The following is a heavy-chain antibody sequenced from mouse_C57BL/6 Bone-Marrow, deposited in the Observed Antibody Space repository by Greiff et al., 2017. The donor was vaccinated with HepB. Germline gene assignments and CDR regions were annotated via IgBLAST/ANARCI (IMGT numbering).Heavy chain of an antibody. V-gene: IGHV2-5*01. J-gene: IGHJ4*01. D-gene: IGHD2-3*01. CDR2: IWRGGST. CDR3: AKRRWPLYAMDY. CDR1: GFSLTSYG. Sequence: VQLQQSGPGLVQPSQSLSITCTVSGFSLTSYGVHWVRQSPGKGLEWLGVIWRGGSTDYNAAFMSRLSITKDNSKSQVFFKMNSLKADDTAIYYCAKRRWPLYAMDYWGQGTSVTVSS.